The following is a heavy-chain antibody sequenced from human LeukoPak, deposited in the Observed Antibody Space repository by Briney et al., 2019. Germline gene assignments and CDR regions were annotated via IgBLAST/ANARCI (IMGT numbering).Heavy chain of an antibody. V-gene: IGHV4-30-4*08. D-gene: IGHD1-26*01. J-gene: IGHJ4*02. CDR2: IYYSGST. Sequence: SETLSLTCTVSGGSISSGDYYWSWIRQPPGKGLEWIGYIYYSGSTYYNPSLKSRVTISVDTSKNQFSLKLSSVTAADTAVYYCAREISGGYYVDYWGQGTLVTVSS. CDR1: GGSISSGDYY. CDR3: AREISGGYYVDY.